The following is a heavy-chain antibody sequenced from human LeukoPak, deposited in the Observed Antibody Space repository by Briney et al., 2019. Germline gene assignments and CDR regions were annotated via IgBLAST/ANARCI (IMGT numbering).Heavy chain of an antibody. J-gene: IGHJ4*02. V-gene: IGHV4-39*01. Sequence: SETLSLTCTVSGGSISSYYWGWIRQPPGKGLEWIGSIYYSGSTYYNPSLKSRVTISVDTSKNQFSLKLSSVTAADTAVYYCARSRGYSYVDYWGQGTLVTVSS. CDR2: IYYSGST. D-gene: IGHD5-18*01. CDR3: ARSRGYSYVDY. CDR1: GGSISSYY.